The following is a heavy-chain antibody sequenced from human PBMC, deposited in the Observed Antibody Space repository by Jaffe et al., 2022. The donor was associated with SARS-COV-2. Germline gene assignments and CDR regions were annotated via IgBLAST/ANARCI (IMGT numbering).Heavy chain of an antibody. CDR1: GYTFNSYG. Sequence: QVQLVQSGTEVKKPGASVKVSCKASGYTFNSYGISWVRQAPGQGLEWMGWISEYNGHTNYAQKFQGRITMTTDTSTNTAYMELRSLRSDDTAVYYCARDQDIVVVPAATGNYWGQGTLVTVSS. CDR2: ISEYNGHT. D-gene: IGHD2-2*01. J-gene: IGHJ4*02. V-gene: IGHV1-18*01. CDR3: ARDQDIVVVPAATGNY.